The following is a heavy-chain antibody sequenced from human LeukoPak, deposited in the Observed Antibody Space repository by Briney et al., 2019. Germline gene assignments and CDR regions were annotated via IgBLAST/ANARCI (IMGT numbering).Heavy chain of an antibody. CDR3: ARDRGYDFWSGYLDY. Sequence: PGGSLRLSCAASGFTFSSYSMNWVRQAPGKGLEWVSSISSSSSYIYYAESVKGRFTISRDNAKNSLYLQMNSLRAEDTAVYYCARDRGYDFWSGYLDYWGQGTLVTVSS. V-gene: IGHV3-21*01. D-gene: IGHD3-3*01. CDR1: GFTFSSYS. CDR2: ISSSSSYI. J-gene: IGHJ4*02.